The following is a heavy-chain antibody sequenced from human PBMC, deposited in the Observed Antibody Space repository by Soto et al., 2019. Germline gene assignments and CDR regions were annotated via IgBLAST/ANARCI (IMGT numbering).Heavy chain of an antibody. CDR3: ARRNYYFYYMDV. Sequence: GESLKISCTGSGYSFTSYWIGWVRQLPWKGLQWMEIIYPGDYDTSFSPSFQGQVTISADKSISTAYLQWSSLNSSHTSLYYCARRNYYFYYMDVWGKGNTVNVSS. CDR2: IYPGDYDT. CDR1: GYSFTSYW. J-gene: IGHJ6*03. V-gene: IGHV5-51*01.